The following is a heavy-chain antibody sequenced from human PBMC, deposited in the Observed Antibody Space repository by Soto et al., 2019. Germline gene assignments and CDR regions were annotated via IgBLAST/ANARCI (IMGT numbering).Heavy chain of an antibody. D-gene: IGHD4-17*01. CDR1: GGSISSDGFY. CDR2: IYYSGTT. J-gene: IGHJ6*02. V-gene: IGHV4-31*03. CDR3: DRDSLREVNTADGMDV. Sequence: SETLSLTCTVSGGSISSDGFYWTWIRQRPGKGLEWIGFIYYSGTTYYNPSLKSRLTISVDTSKNQFSLRLTSATAAETAVYYCDRDSLREVNTADGMDVWGQGTTVTVSS.